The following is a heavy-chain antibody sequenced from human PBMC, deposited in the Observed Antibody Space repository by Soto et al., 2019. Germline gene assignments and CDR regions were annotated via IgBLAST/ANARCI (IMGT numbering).Heavy chain of an antibody. CDR2: TRNKANSYST. CDR3: SRSGSYHPLDY. V-gene: IGHV3-72*01. J-gene: IGHJ4*02. D-gene: IGHD1-26*01. Sequence: EVQLVESGGGLVQPGGSLRLSCAASGFSFNDHYMDWVRQAPGKGLEWVGRTRNKANSYSTHYAASVRDRFTISRDDSKSSLYLQMNSLKTEDTAVYYCSRSGSYHPLDYWGQGTLVTVSS. CDR1: GFSFNDHY.